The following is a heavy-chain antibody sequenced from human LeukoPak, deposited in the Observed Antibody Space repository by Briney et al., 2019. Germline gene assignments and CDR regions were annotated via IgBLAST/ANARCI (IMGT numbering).Heavy chain of an antibody. CDR3: ARGFPPRRNYDRSGYYSYYFDY. D-gene: IGHD3-22*01. CDR2: ISSSSSYI. J-gene: IGHJ4*02. V-gene: IGHV3-21*04. Sequence: GGSLRLSCAASGFTFISYSMNWVRQAPGKGLEWVSSISSSSSYIYYVDSVKGRFTISRDNAKNSLYLQMNSLRAEDTAVYYCARGFPPRRNYDRSGYYSYYFDYWGQGTLVTVSS. CDR1: GFTFISYS.